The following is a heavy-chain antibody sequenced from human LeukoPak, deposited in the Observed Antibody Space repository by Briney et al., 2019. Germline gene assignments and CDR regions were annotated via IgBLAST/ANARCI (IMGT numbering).Heavy chain of an antibody. CDR3: ARDLRITMIVVATYDAFDI. V-gene: IGHV3-11*01. J-gene: IGHJ3*02. Sequence: GGSLRLSCVTTGLNCGDYYMSWIRQAPGKRLEWLSYNSSSGTSMDYADAVEGRFAITRDNAKNSLYLEMNSLRAEDTAVYYCARDLRITMIVVATYDAFDIWGQGTMVTVSP. CDR2: NSSSGTSM. D-gene: IGHD3-22*01. CDR1: GLNCGDYY.